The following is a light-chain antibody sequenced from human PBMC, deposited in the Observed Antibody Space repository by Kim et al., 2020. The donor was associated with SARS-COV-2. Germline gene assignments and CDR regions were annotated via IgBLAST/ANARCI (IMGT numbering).Light chain of an antibody. Sequence: DIQMTQSPSSLSASVGDRVTITCRASQDINYSLAWYQQKPGKAPKVLLYAVHILESGVPSRFSGSGSGTEYTLTISSLQPEDAATYYCQHYYRFAPITFGQGTRLEIK. CDR2: AVH. CDR1: QDINYS. J-gene: IGKJ5*01. CDR3: QHYYRFAPIT. V-gene: IGKV1-NL1*01.